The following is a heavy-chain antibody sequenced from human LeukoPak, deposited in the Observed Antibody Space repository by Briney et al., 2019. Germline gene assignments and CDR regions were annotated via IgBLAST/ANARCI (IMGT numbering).Heavy chain of an antibody. Sequence: GASLKISCKGSGYSFTSYWIGWVRQMPGKGLEWMGIIYPGDSDTRYSPSFQGQVTISADKSISTAYLQWSSLKASDTAMYYCARRQYSSSSLWGFLDYWGQGTLVTVSS. D-gene: IGHD6-6*01. CDR1: GYSFTSYW. J-gene: IGHJ4*02. CDR2: IYPGDSDT. V-gene: IGHV5-51*01. CDR3: ARRQYSSSSLWGFLDY.